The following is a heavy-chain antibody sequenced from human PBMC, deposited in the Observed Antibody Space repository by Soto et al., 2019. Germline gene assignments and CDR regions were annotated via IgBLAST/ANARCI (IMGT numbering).Heavy chain of an antibody. V-gene: IGHV3-7*04. J-gene: IGHJ4*02. CDR2: IKPDGTEK. D-gene: IGHD3-16*01. CDR1: GFTFSSYW. CDR3: VRGSHWGGDFDY. Sequence: EVELVESGGGLVQPGESLRLSCTASGFTFSSYWMVWVRQTPGKGLEWMANIKPDGTEKYYVDSLRGRFTISRDNAKDSLFLQMDSLGAEDAAVYYWVRGSHWGGDFDYLGQGTLVTVSS.